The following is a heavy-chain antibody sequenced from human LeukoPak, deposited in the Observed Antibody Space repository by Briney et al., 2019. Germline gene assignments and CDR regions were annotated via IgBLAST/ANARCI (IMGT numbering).Heavy chain of an antibody. CDR1: GGTFSSYA. V-gene: IGHV1-69*04. J-gene: IGHJ6*02. CDR3: ARALRPDENYYYYGMDV. Sequence: ASVKVSCKASGGTFSSYAISWVRQDPGQGLEWMGRIIPILGIANYAQKFQGRVTITADKSTSTAYMELSSLRSEDTAVYYCARALRPDENYYYYGMDVRGQGTTVTVSS. CDR2: IIPILGIA.